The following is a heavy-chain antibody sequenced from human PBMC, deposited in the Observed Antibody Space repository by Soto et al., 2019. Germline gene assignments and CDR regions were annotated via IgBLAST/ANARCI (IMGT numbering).Heavy chain of an antibody. CDR2: ISHSGIT. D-gene: IGHD3-22*01. Sequence: QVQMQESGPGLVKPSETLSLTCTVSGASVSSGNQYWSWIRQPPGKGLEWIGYISHSGITNYNPSLKSRVTISADTSRNQCSLKVSSVTAADTAVYYCARGWDANSWGQGTLVTVSS. CDR3: ARGWDANS. V-gene: IGHV4-61*01. J-gene: IGHJ4*02. CDR1: GASVSSGNQY.